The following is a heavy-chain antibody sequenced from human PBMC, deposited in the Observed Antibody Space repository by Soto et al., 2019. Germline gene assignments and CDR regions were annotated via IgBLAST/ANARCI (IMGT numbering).Heavy chain of an antibody. CDR1: GYTFTSYA. D-gene: IGHD3-10*01. V-gene: IGHV1-3*01. CDR3: ARDMGFGLSDY. J-gene: IGHJ4*02. Sequence: QVQLVQSGAEVKKPGASVKVSCRASGYTFTSYAMYWVRQAPGQRMEWMGWINVGNGNTKYSQKFPGRVTVNRDTSASTDYMELSSLRSEDTAVYYCARDMGFGLSDYWGQGTLVTVSS. CDR2: INVGNGNT.